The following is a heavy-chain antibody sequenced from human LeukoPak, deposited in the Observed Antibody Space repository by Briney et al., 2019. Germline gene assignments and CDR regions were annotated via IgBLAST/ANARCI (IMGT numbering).Heavy chain of an antibody. CDR3: ARDVSYSSSSEFDY. J-gene: IGHJ4*02. CDR1: GYTFTCYY. D-gene: IGHD6-6*01. V-gene: IGHV1-2*06. CDR2: INPNSGGT. Sequence: ASVKVSCKASGYTFTCYYMHWVRQAPGQGLEWMGRINPNSGGTNYAQKFQGRVTMTRDTSISTAYMELSRLRSDDTAVYYCARDVSYSSSSEFDYWGQGTLVTVSS.